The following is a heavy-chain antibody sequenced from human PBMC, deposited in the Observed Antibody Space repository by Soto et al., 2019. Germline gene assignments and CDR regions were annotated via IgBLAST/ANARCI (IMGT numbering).Heavy chain of an antibody. Sequence: DXGKVSGRTPWDTSTRYYMDWVRQSPGQGLEWMGVINPHGGSTAYAQKFKGRVTLTRDTSASTVYMEVSSLTSEDTTTYYCARSSGGNFGIIIEGTNWFAPWGQGTLVTVSS. V-gene: IGHV1-46*01. D-gene: IGHD1-26*01. CDR2: INPHGGST. J-gene: IGHJ5*02. CDR3: ARSSGGNFGIIIEGTNWFAP. CDR1: WDTSTRYY.